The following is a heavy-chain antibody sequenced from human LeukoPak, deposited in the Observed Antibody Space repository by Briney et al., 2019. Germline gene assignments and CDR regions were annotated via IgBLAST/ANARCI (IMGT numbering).Heavy chain of an antibody. J-gene: IGHJ4*02. Sequence: PGGSLRLSCAASGFTFSRFWMCWFRQTPGKGLEWVANVKQDGSEKYYVDSVKGRFTITRDNAKNSLYLQMNSLRAEDTAVYYCARYGSIVAAGTFDYWGQGTLVTVSS. CDR1: GFTFSRFW. V-gene: IGHV3-7*04. CDR2: VKQDGSEK. D-gene: IGHD6-13*01. CDR3: ARYGSIVAAGTFDY.